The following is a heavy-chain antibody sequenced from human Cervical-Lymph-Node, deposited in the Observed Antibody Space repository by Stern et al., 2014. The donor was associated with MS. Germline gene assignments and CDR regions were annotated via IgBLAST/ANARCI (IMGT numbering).Heavy chain of an antibody. J-gene: IGHJ4*02. D-gene: IGHD3-16*02. Sequence: VQLVESGAEVKKPGSSMKVSCKASGGSFSTIQISWVRQAPGQRLEWLGGINPLFGTTHYAQKVQGRVTIVADESTDTVNMEMRSLRSEDTAVYYCVRDQGVIAGSWGQGTQVTVSS. V-gene: IGHV1-69*01. CDR1: GGSFSTIQ. CDR2: INPLFGTT. CDR3: VRDQGVIAGS.